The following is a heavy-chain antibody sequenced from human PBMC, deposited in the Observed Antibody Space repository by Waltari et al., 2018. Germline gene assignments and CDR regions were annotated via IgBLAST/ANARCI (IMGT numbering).Heavy chain of an antibody. CDR1: GGSISSHY. V-gene: IGHV4-59*11. J-gene: IGHJ3*02. Sequence: QVQLQESGPGLVKPSETLSLTCTVSGGSISSHYWSWIRQPPGKGLEWIGYIYYNGSTNYNPSRKSRVTISVDTSKNQFSRKLSSVTAADTAVYYCARLPRIYETYYDCWSGYPSAFDIWGQG. CDR3: ARLPRIYETYYDCWSGYPSAFDI. D-gene: IGHD3-3*01. CDR2: IYYNGST.